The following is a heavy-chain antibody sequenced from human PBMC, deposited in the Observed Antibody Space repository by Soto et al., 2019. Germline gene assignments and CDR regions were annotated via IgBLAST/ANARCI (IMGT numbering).Heavy chain of an antibody. D-gene: IGHD1-26*01. CDR2: ISWNSGSI. CDR3: PKDVVGGQSASAGACGS. J-gene: IGHJ3*02. Sequence: GGSLRLSCAASGFTFDDYAMHWVRQAPGKGLEWVSGISWNSGSIGYADSVKGRFTISRDNAKNSLYLQMNSLRAEDTALYYCPKDVVGGQSASAGACGSCRKRTMV. V-gene: IGHV3-9*01. CDR1: GFTFDDYA.